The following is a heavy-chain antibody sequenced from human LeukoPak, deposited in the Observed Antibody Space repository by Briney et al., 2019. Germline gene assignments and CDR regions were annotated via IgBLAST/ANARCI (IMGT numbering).Heavy chain of an antibody. CDR1: GFTFRDYA. CDR2: ISYHGRTK. D-gene: IGHD2-2*01. CDR3: GREDCNNVRCYGASDA. V-gene: IGHV3-30*04. Sequence: GGSLRLSCAASGFTFRDYAMHWVRQAPGKGLEWVAAISYHGRTKYYADSVRGRFTISRDNAKNSLSLQMNSLRGEDTAVYYCGREDCNNVRCYGASDAWGQGTLVTVSS. J-gene: IGHJ5*02.